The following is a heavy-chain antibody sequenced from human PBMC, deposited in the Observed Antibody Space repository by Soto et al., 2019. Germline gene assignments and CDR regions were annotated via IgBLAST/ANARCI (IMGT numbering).Heavy chain of an antibody. CDR2: IYYSGST. V-gene: IGHV4-39*01. CDR3: ARHLINKHGGVDYFDY. D-gene: IGHD3-10*01. CDR1: GGSISSSSYY. J-gene: IGHJ4*02. Sequence: QLQLQESGPGLVKPSETLSLTCTVSGGSISSSSYYWGWIRQPPGKGLEWIGSIYYSGSTYYNPSLKSRVTISVDTSKNQFSLKLSSVTAADTAVYYCARHLINKHGGVDYFDYWGQGTLVTVSS.